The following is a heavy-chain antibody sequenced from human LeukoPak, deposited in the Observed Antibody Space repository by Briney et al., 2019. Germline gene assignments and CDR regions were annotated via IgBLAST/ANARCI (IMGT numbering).Heavy chain of an antibody. CDR3: AREQSYQGTNGYSYFFDS. V-gene: IGHV4-4*07. J-gene: IGHJ4*02. CDR1: GGSIGWDY. CDR2: IYKSGTT. D-gene: IGHD2-8*01. Sequence: PSETLSLTCTVSGGSIGWDYWSWIRQSAGKGLEWIGRIYKSGTTNYNPSFRSRVTMSVDTPKNHFSLTLTSVTAADTAVYYCAREQSYQGTNGYSYFFDSWGQGSLVTVSS.